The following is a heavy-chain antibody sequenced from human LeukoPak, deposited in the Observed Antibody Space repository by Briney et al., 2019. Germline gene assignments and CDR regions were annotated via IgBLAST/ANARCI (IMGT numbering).Heavy chain of an antibody. J-gene: IGHJ4*02. Sequence: HPGGSLRLSCAASGFTFSNFAMHWGRQAPGKGLEWVAVISYDGSRKDYADSAKGRFTISRDNSKNALYLEINSLTSEDTAVYYCATAPLYSSSWFFRGYFDVWGQGTLVTVSS. CDR1: GFTFSNFA. V-gene: IGHV3-30*04. D-gene: IGHD6-13*01. CDR3: ATAPLYSSSWFFRGYFDV. CDR2: ISYDGSRK.